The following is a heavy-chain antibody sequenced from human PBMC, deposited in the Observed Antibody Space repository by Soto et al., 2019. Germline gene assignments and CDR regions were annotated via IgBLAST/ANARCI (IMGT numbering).Heavy chain of an antibody. V-gene: IGHV3-30*18. CDR3: AKAYAVAGNLVY. J-gene: IGHJ4*02. Sequence: GGSLRLSCAASGFTFSSYGMHWVRQAPGKGLEWVAVISYDGSNKYYADSVKGRFTISRDNSRNTLYLQMNSLRAEDTAVYYCAKAYAVAGNLVYWGQGTLVTVSS. CDR1: GFTFSSYG. D-gene: IGHD6-19*01. CDR2: ISYDGSNK.